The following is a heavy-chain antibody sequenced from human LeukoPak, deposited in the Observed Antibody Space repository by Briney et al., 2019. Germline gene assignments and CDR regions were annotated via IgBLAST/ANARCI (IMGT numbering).Heavy chain of an antibody. CDR2: ISSSSSTI. CDR3: ARDPVLRYFDWLGDPYGMDV. CDR1: GFTFSSYS. V-gene: IGHV3-48*01. Sequence: GGSLRLSCAASGFTFSSYSMNSVRQAPGKGLGCVSYISSSSSTIYYADSVKGRFTISRDNAKNSLYLQMNSLRAEDTAVYYCARDPVLRYFDWLGDPYGMDVWGQGTTVTVSS. D-gene: IGHD3-9*01. J-gene: IGHJ6*02.